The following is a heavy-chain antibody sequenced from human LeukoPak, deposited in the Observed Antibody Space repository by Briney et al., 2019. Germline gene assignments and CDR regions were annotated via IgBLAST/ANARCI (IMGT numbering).Heavy chain of an antibody. CDR1: GFTFSSYE. CDR2: ISISGSTI. J-gene: IGHJ4*02. D-gene: IGHD3-22*01. V-gene: IGHV3-48*03. Sequence: PGGSLRLSCAASGFTFSSYEMNWVRQAPGKGLEWVSYISISGSTIYYADSVKGRFTISRDNAKNSLYLQMNSLRAEDTAVYYCAREPYDSSGYHSEYFDYWGQGTLVTVSS. CDR3: AREPYDSSGYHSEYFDY.